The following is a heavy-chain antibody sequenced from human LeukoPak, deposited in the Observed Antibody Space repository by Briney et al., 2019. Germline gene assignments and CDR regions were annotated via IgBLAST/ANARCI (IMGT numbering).Heavy chain of an antibody. CDR1: GYTFTSYY. CDR2: INPSGGST. J-gene: IGHJ6*03. CDR3: ARDGNWNCVDYYYYYMDV. D-gene: IGHD1-1*01. Sequence: GASVKVSCKASGYTFTSYYMHWVRQAPGQGLEWMGIINPSGGSTSYAQKFQGRVTMTRDMSTSTVYMELSSLRSEDTAVYYCARDGNWNCVDYYYYYMDVWGKGTTVTVSS. V-gene: IGHV1-46*01.